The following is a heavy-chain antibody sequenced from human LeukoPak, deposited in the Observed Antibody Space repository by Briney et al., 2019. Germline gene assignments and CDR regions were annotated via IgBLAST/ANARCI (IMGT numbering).Heavy chain of an antibody. CDR1: GFTFSSYA. Sequence: GGSLRLSCAASGFTFSSYAVSWVRQAPGKGLEWVSAISGSGGSTYYADSVKGRFTISRDNSKNTLYLQMNSLRAEDTAVYYCAKWVYGSGSYFDWGQGTLVTVSS. CDR3: AKWVYGSGSYFD. CDR2: ISGSGGST. J-gene: IGHJ4*02. V-gene: IGHV3-23*01. D-gene: IGHD3-10*01.